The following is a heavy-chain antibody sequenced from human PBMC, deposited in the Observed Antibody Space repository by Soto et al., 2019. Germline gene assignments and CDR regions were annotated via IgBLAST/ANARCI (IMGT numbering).Heavy chain of an antibody. V-gene: IGHV3-23*01. D-gene: IGHD3-10*01. CDR2: IGVSGDTT. CDR1: GFTFTSYP. CDR3: AKVRRFGELRSLY. Sequence: EVQLLESGGGLVQPGGSLRLSFAAPGFTFTSYPMSWVRQAPGKGREWVSAIGVSGDTTYYADSVKGRFTISRDNSKNTLYLQMGSLRAEETAVYYCAKVRRFGELRSLYWGQGTLVTVSS. J-gene: IGHJ4*02.